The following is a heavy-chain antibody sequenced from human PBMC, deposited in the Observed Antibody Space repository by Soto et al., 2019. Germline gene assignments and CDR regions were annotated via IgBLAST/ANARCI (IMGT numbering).Heavy chain of an antibody. CDR3: ARSAGNTGLEP. D-gene: IGHD1-7*01. CDR1: GCTFSSYA. Sequence: SVRVSCKACGCTFSSYAISWVRQAPGQGLEWMGGIIPIFGTANYAQKFQGRVTITADKSTSTAYMELSSLRSEDTAVYYCARSAGNTGLEPWGQGTLVTVSS. CDR2: IIPIFGTA. J-gene: IGHJ5*02. V-gene: IGHV1-69*06.